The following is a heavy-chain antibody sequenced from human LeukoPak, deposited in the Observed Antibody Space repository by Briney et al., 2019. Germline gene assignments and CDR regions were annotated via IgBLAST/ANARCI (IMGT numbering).Heavy chain of an antibody. D-gene: IGHD6-19*01. CDR2: IYHSGST. J-gene: IGHJ4*02. Sequence: SETLSLTCAVSGYSISSGYYWGWIRQPPGKGLEWIGSIYHSGSTYYNPSLKSRVTISVDTSKNQFSLKLSSVTAAATAVYYCARPDSVAGAFDYWGQGTLVTVSS. CDR3: ARPDSVAGAFDY. V-gene: IGHV4-38-2*01. CDR1: GYSISSGYY.